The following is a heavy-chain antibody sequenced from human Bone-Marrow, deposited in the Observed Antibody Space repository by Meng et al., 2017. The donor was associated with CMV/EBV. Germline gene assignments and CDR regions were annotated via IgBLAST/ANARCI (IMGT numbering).Heavy chain of an antibody. D-gene: IGHD2-21*01. V-gene: IGHV3-7*01. CDR2: INPDGSTK. J-gene: IGHJ5*02. CDR1: GITFGSSW. Sequence: GGSLRLSCVASGITFGSSWMTWVRQSPGKGLEWMANINPDGSTKNYVDSVKGRFTISRDNARSSLYLQMNSLRVEDTAIYYCTKDVAYNRFDPLGQGTLVTVSS. CDR3: TKDVAYNRFDP.